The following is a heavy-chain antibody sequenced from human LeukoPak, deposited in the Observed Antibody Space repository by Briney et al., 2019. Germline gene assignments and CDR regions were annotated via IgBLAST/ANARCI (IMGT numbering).Heavy chain of an antibody. D-gene: IGHD1-1*01. V-gene: IGHV4-39*07. CDR2: IHHSGST. Sequence: SETLSLTCTVSGGSISSSSYYWGWIRQPPGKGLEWIGEIHHSGSTNYNPSLKSRVTISVDKSKNQFSVQLTSVTAADTAVYYCAREVPYNLDLWGRGTLVTVSS. J-gene: IGHJ5*02. CDR3: AREVPYNLDL. CDR1: GGSISSSSYY.